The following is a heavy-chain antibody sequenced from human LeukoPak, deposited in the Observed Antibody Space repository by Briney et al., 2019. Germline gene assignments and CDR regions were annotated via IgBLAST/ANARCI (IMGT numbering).Heavy chain of an antibody. CDR1: GFTFSSYA. V-gene: IGHV3-30-3*01. D-gene: IGHD6-19*01. CDR3: ARATPLAVAGLSFQR. Sequence: PGGSLRLSCAASGFTFSSYAMHWVRQAPGKGLEWVAVISYDGSNKYYADFVKGRFTISRDNSKNTLYLQMNSLRAEDTAVYYCARATPLAVAGLSFQRWGQGTLVTVSS. J-gene: IGHJ1*01. CDR2: ISYDGSNK.